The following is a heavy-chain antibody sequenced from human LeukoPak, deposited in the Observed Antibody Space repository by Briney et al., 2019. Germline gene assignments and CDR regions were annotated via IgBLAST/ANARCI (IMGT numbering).Heavy chain of an antibody. CDR3: ARVTYDFWSGYSQNFDY. CDR2: IYYSGST. V-gene: IGHV4-59*01. Sequence: SETLSLTCTVSGGSISSYYWSWIRQPPGKGLEWIGYIYYSGSTNYNPSLKSRVTISVDTSKNQFSLKLSSVTAADTAVYYCARVTYDFWSGYSQNFDYWGQGTLVTVSS. CDR1: GGSISSYY. D-gene: IGHD3-3*01. J-gene: IGHJ4*02.